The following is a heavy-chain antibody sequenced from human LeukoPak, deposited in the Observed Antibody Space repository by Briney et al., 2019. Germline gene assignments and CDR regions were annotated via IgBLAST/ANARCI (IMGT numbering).Heavy chain of an antibody. J-gene: IGHJ4*02. CDR2: IIPILGIA. CDR3: ARGDWEILSRSYPGGWNY. D-gene: IGHD1-26*01. V-gene: IGHV1-69*04. CDR1: GGTFSSYA. Sequence: GSSVKVSCKASGGTFSSYAISWVRQAPGQGLEWMGRIIPILGIANYAQKFQGRVTITADNSTSTAYMELSSLRSEDTAVYYCARGDWEILSRSYPGGWNYWGQGTLVTVSS.